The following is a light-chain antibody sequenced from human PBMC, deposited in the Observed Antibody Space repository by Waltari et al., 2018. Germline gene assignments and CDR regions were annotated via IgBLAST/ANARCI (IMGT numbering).Light chain of an antibody. J-gene: IGLJ1*01. CDR1: SRDAGGDNS. CDR2: DVS. V-gene: IGLV2-14*03. Sequence: QSALTQPASVSGSPGPSIPISCTGTSRDAGGDNSLSWYQHHPGKAPKLMIYDVSKRPSGVSNRFSGSKSGNTASLTISGLQAEDEADYYCSSYTSSSSYVFGTGTKVTVL. CDR3: SSYTSSSSYV.